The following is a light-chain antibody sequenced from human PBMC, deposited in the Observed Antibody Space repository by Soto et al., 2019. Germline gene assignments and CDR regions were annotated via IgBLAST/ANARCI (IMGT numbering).Light chain of an antibody. CDR1: SSDVGGYNY. Sequence: ALTQPPSASGSPGQSVTISCTGTSSDVGGYNYVSWYQQHPGKAPKVMIYEVIKRPSGVPDRFSGSKSGNTASLTVSGLQAEDEADYYCTSYAGSNIPFVFGTGTKLTVL. J-gene: IGLJ1*01. V-gene: IGLV2-8*01. CDR3: TSYAGSNIPFV. CDR2: EVI.